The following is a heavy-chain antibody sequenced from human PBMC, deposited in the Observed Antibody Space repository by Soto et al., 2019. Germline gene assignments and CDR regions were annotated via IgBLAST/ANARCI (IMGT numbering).Heavy chain of an antibody. CDR2: IYYSGST. CDR1: GGSISSSSYY. CDR3: ARRGYDFWSGYYYYGMDV. Sequence: SETLSLTCTVSGGSISSSSYYWGWIRQPPGKGLEWIGSIYYSGSTYYNPPLKSRVTISVDTSKNQFSLKLSSVTAADTAVYYCARRGYDFWSGYYYYGMDVWGQGTTVTVS. J-gene: IGHJ6*02. V-gene: IGHV4-39*01. D-gene: IGHD3-3*01.